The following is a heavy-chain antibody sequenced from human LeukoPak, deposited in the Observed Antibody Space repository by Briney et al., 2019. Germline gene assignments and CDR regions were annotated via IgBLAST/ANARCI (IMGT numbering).Heavy chain of an antibody. CDR2: TYYRSKWYN. J-gene: IGHJ5*02. CDR3: ARGVSEYYDSSGYYAPDGFDP. Sequence: SQTLSLTCAISGDSVSSNSAAWNWLRQSPSRGLEWLGRTYYRSKWYNDYAVSVKSRITINPDTSKNQFSLQLNSVTPEDTAVYYCARGVSEYYDSSGYYAPDGFDPWGQGTLVTVSS. V-gene: IGHV6-1*01. D-gene: IGHD3-22*01. CDR1: GDSVSSNSAA.